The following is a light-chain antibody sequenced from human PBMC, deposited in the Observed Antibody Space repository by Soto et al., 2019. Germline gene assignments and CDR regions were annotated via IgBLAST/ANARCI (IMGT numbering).Light chain of an antibody. CDR1: SSDVGGYNY. Sequence: QSALTQPASVSGSPGQSITISCTGTSSDVGGYNYVSWYQQHPGKAPKLMIYEVKNRPSGVSNRFSASKSAFTASLTISGLQAEDEADYYCSSYTTSYFYVFGPGTKLTVL. CDR3: SSYTTSYFYV. V-gene: IGLV2-14*01. CDR2: EVK. J-gene: IGLJ1*01.